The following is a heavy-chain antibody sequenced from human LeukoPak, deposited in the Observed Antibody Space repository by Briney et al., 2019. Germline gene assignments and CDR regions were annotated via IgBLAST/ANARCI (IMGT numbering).Heavy chain of an antibody. Sequence: GSLRLSCAASGFTFSSYAMSWVRQAPGKGLEWVSAISGSGGSTYYADSVKGRFTISRDNSKNTLYLQMNSLRAEDTAVYYCAKPAPVGCSSTSCYQAFDIWGQGTMVTVSS. V-gene: IGHV3-23*01. CDR2: ISGSGGST. J-gene: IGHJ3*02. CDR3: AKPAPVGCSSTSCYQAFDI. CDR1: GFTFSSYA. D-gene: IGHD2-2*01.